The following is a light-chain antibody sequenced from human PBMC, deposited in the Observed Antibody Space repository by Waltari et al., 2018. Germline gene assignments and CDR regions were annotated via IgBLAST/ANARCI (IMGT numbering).Light chain of an antibody. CDR3: MQALQTPLT. CDR1: QSLLHSNGYNY. V-gene: IGKV2-28*01. Sequence: EIVMTQSLLSLPVSPGEPASISCRSSQSLLHSNGYNYLDWYLQKPGQSPQLLIYLGSTRASGVPDRFSGSGSGTDFTLKISRVEAEDVGVYYCMQALQTPLTFGGGTKVEIK. CDR2: LGS. J-gene: IGKJ4*01.